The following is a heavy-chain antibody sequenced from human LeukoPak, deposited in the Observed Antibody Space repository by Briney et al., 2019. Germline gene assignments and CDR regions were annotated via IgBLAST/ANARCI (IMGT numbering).Heavy chain of an antibody. Sequence: ETLSLTCAVYGESFSDYYWSWIRQPPGKGLEWIGEINHSGSTNYNPSLKSRVTMSVDTSKNQFSLKLNSVTAADTAVYFCARGDVGATTGFYYYSMDVWGEGTTVTVSS. J-gene: IGHJ6*03. D-gene: IGHD1-26*01. V-gene: IGHV4-34*01. CDR3: ARGDVGATTGFYYYSMDV. CDR1: GESFSDYY. CDR2: INHSGST.